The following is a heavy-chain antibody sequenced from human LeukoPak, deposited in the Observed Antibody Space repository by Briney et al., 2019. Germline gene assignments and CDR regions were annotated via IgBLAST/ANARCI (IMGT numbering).Heavy chain of an antibody. CDR3: ARETKQQLVPSFDP. V-gene: IGHV3-30*01. Sequence: GGSLRLSCAASGFTFSSYAMHWVRQAPGKGLEWVAVISYDGSNKYYADSVKGRFTISRDSSKNTLYLQMNSLRAEDTAVYYCARETKQQLVPSFDPWGQGTLVTVSS. D-gene: IGHD6-13*01. J-gene: IGHJ5*02. CDR1: GFTFSSYA. CDR2: ISYDGSNK.